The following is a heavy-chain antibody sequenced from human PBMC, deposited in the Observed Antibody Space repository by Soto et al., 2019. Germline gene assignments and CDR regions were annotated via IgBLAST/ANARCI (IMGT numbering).Heavy chain of an antibody. CDR1: GYTFTDFY. D-gene: IGHD6-19*01. V-gene: IGHV1-2*04. J-gene: IGHJ4*02. CDR2: INPNSGGT. Sequence: QVQLVQSGAEVKKPGASVKVSCKTSGYTFTDFYMHWVRQAPGQGLEWMGWINPNSGGTKYAQNFQGWVTMTRDTSISTAYMELSRLRSDDTAVYYCATSRTSIEVAGETEYYFDYWGQGTLVTVSS. CDR3: ATSRTSIEVAGETEYYFDY.